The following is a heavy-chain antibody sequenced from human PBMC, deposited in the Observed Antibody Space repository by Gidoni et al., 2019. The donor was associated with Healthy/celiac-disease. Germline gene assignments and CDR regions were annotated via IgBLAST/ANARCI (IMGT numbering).Heavy chain of an antibody. CDR1: GFTFSRYA. D-gene: IGHD6-13*01. V-gene: IGHV3-30*04. CDR3: ARDEAAAGTGEFDY. Sequence: QVQLVESGGGVVQPGRSLRLSCAASGFTFSRYAMHWVRQAPGKGLEWVAVISYDGSNKYYADSVKGRFTISRDNSKNTLYLQMNSLRAEDTAGYYWARDEAAAGTGEFDYWGQGTLVTVSS. CDR2: ISYDGSNK. J-gene: IGHJ4*02.